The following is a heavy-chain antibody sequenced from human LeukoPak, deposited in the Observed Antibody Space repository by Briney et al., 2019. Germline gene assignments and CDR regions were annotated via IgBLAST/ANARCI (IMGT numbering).Heavy chain of an antibody. CDR2: ITTSSSYI. CDR1: GFTFSSYS. J-gene: IGHJ4*02. Sequence: GGSLRLSCAASGFTFSSYSLNWVRQAPGKGLEWVSSITTSSSYIYYADSVKGRFTISRDNAKNSLSLQMNSLRAEDTAVYYCVREIIRLGQDDYFDYWGQGPRSPSPQ. D-gene: IGHD3-3*02. CDR3: VREIIRLGQDDYFDY. V-gene: IGHV3-21*01.